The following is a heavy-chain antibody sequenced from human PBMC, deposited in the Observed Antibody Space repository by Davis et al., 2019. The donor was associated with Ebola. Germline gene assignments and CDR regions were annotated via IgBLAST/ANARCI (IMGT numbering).Heavy chain of an antibody. V-gene: IGHV3-11*04. J-gene: IGHJ4*02. CDR1: GFTFSDYS. CDR2: ISSSISFI. Sequence: GESLKISCAASGFTFSDYSMTWIRQAPGKGLEWVSFISSSISFIYYADSVQGRFTIFRDNAKNSLLLQMNSLRAEDTAVYYCARTGGYYFDFWGQGTPVTVSS. D-gene: IGHD6-25*01. CDR3: ARTGGYYFDF.